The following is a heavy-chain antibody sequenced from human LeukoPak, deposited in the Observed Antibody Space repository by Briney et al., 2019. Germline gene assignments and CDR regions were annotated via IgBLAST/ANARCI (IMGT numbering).Heavy chain of an antibody. CDR3: ARGNQVYYYYYYGMDV. J-gene: IGHJ6*02. CDR1: GYTFTGYY. Sequence: ASVKVSCKTSGYTFTGYYIHWVRQAPGQGPEWMGWISPNSGGTNYAQKFQDRVSMTRDTSINTAYMELSRLRSDDTAVYYCARGNQVYYYYYYGMDVWGQGTTVTVSS. CDR2: ISPNSGGT. V-gene: IGHV1-2*02. D-gene: IGHD1-14*01.